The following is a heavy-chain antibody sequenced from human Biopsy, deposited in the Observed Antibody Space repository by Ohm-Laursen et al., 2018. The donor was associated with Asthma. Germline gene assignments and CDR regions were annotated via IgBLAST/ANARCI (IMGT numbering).Heavy chain of an antibody. J-gene: IGHJ4*02. CDR3: ARIPRRSGSYFVDY. Sequence: SQTLSLTCTVSGGSINIGDYYWSWIRQHPVKGLEWIGYIHHSGTSYFNPSLKSRVSFPRDTSKNQFSLRLSSVTAADTAMYYCARIPRRSGSYFVDYWGQGTLVTVSS. D-gene: IGHD3-22*01. CDR2: IHHSGTS. V-gene: IGHV4-31*03. CDR1: GGSINIGDYY.